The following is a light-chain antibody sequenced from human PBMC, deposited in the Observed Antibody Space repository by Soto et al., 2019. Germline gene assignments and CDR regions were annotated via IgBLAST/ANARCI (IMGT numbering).Light chain of an antibody. Sequence: DIVMTQSPLSLPVTPGEPASISCRSSQRLRHHNGYYYLGWYLQKPGQSPQVLIYLGSDRASGVLSMVSGRGSGTVFTLKISRVEAEDVGVYYCIRTRPALSAFGQGNKV. J-gene: IGKJ2*01. CDR3: IRTRPALSA. CDR2: LGS. CDR1: QRLRHHNGYYY. V-gene: IGKV2-28*01.